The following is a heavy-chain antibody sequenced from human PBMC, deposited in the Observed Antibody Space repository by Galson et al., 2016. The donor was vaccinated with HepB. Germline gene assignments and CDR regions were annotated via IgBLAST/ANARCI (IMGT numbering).Heavy chain of an antibody. J-gene: IGHJ6*04. V-gene: IGHV3-43*02. CDR2: ISGDDNSA. D-gene: IGHD3-3*01. CDR3: AKDIRGVFPSLEWSLSTNRYSNGMDV. CDR1: GFIFDDHD. Sequence: SLRLSCAASGFIFDDHDMHWVRRVPGKALEWVSLISGDDNSAYYADFVKGRFTISRDNSRRSLFLQMNSLRREDTAFYYCAKDIRGVFPSLEWSLSTNRYSNGMDVWGKGTAVIVSS.